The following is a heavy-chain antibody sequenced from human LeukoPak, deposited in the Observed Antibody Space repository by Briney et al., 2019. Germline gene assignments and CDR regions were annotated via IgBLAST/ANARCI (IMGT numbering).Heavy chain of an antibody. V-gene: IGHV4-30-4*01. Sequence: SQTLSLTCTVSGGSISSGDYYWSWIRQPPGKGLEWIGYIYYSGSTYYNPSLKSRVTISVDTSKNQFSLKLSSVTAADTAVYYCARAVTTFLEDYFDYWGQGTLVTVSS. CDR2: IYYSGST. CDR3: ARAVTTFLEDYFDY. CDR1: GGSISSGDYY. D-gene: IGHD3-3*01. J-gene: IGHJ4*02.